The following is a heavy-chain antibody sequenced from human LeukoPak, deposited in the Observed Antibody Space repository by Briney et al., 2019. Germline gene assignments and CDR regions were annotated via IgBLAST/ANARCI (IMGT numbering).Heavy chain of an antibody. Sequence: PSETLSLTCTVSGGSISGSNSYWGWIRQPPGKGLEWIGCNYHSRCASYNHSLMSRFTMSVDTSKNQFSLKVSSMTSADTAVYYCARDQNRAFDIWGPGTMVTVSS. CDR3: ARDQNRAFDI. CDR2: NYHSRCA. V-gene: IGHV4-39*07. CDR1: GGSISGSNSY. J-gene: IGHJ3*02.